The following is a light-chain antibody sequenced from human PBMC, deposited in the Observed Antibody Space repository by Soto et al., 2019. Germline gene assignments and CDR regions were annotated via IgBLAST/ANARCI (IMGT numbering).Light chain of an antibody. CDR3: QQYESTPPT. V-gene: IGKV4-1*01. Sequence: DIVMTQSPDSLAVSLGEGATINCKSSQSVLYSSNNKNYLAWYQQRPGQPPKLLIYWASTRESGVPDRFSGGGSGTDFTLTITSLQAEDVAVYYCQQYESTPPTFGQGTKLEIK. CDR1: QSVLYSSNNKNY. CDR2: WAS. J-gene: IGKJ2*01.